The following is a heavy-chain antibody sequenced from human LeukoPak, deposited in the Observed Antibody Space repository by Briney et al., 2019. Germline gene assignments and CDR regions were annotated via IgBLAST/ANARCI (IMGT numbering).Heavy chain of an antibody. CDR1: EFIFDDYA. J-gene: IGHJ4*02. CDR2: ISWNSGSI. Sequence: GGSLRLSCVASEFIFDDYAIHWVRQAPGKGLEWVSGISWNSGSIGYADSVKGRFTISRDNAKNSLYLQMNSLRTEDTALYYCARAIGVACISTSCYSFDYWGQGTLVTVSS. CDR3: ARAIGVACISTSCYSFDY. D-gene: IGHD2-2*02. V-gene: IGHV3-9*01.